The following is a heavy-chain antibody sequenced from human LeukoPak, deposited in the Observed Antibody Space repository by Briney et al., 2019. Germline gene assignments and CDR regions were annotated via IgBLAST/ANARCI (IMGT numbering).Heavy chain of an antibody. D-gene: IGHD1-7*01. V-gene: IGHV4-59*01. J-gene: IGHJ4*02. Sequence: SETLSLTCTVSGGSISNYYWSWIRQPPGKGLEWIGYIYYSGITNYNPSLKSRVTISVDTSKNQFSLKLSSVTAADTAVYYCARENWDYYFAYWGQGTLVTVSS. CDR1: GGSISNYY. CDR3: ARENWDYYFAY. CDR2: IYYSGIT.